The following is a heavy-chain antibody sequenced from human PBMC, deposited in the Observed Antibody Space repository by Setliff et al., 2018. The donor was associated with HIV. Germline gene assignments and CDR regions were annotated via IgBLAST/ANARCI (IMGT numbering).Heavy chain of an antibody. D-gene: IGHD3-22*01. V-gene: IGHV4-34*01. CDR2: INHSGVT. CDR3: ARGLKKDDVSGYYPAYFDS. CDR1: VGSFSDYF. Sequence: SETLSLTCAVYVGSFSDYFWTWIRQTPGKGLEWIGEINHSGVTSYNPSLKSRVTISLDTSKNHFSLKLGSVTAADTSVYYCARGLKKDDVSGYYPAYFDSWGQGTLVTVSS. J-gene: IGHJ4*02.